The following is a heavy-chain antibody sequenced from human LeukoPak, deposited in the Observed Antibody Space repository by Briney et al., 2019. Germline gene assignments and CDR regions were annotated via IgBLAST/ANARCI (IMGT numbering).Heavy chain of an antibody. CDR1: GFTFSSYA. Sequence: GGSLRLSCAASGFTFSSYAMSWVRQAPGKGLEWVSAISGSGGSTYYADSVKGRFTISRDNSKNTLYLQMNSLRAEDTAVYYCAKAPVDSSGYYLGYWGQGTLVTVSS. CDR2: ISGSGGST. CDR3: AKAPVDSSGYYLGY. D-gene: IGHD3-22*01. V-gene: IGHV3-23*01. J-gene: IGHJ4*02.